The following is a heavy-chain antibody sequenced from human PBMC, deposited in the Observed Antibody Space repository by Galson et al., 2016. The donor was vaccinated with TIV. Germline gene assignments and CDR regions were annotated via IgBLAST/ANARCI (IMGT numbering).Heavy chain of an antibody. V-gene: IGHV1-3*01. D-gene: IGHD6-19*01. J-gene: IGHJ4*02. CDR2: INAGNGDT. CDR3: ARGAISDWPFDY. CDR1: GYTFTTYA. Sequence: SVKVSCKASGYTFTTYAIHWVRQAPGHGLEWMGWINAGNGDTKYSQKFQGRVTISRDTSASTAYMELSSLTSEDAAMYYCARGAISDWPFDYWGQATLVTVSS.